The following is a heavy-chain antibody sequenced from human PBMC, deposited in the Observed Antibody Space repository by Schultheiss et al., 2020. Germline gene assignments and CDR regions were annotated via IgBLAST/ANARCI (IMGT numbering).Heavy chain of an antibody. CDR2: IKQDGSEK. V-gene: IGHV3-7*03. Sequence: GESLKISCAASGFTFSSYAMSWVRQAPGKGLEWVANIKQDGSEKYYADSVKGRFTISRDNAKNSLYLQMNSLRAEDTAVYYCARDSAAGRDAFDIWGQGTMVTVSS. CDR3: ARDSAAGRDAFDI. CDR1: GFTFSSYA. D-gene: IGHD6-13*01. J-gene: IGHJ3*02.